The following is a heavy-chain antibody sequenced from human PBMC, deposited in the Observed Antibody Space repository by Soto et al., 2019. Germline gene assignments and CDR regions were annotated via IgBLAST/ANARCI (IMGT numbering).Heavy chain of an antibody. CDR3: VRTLTSGRQDS. J-gene: IGHJ5*01. D-gene: IGHD3-10*01. V-gene: IGHV4-59*11. CDR2: IYYSGST. CDR1: GGSISGHY. Sequence: PSETLSLTCTVSGGSISGHYWSWIRQSPGKGLEWIAYIYYSGSTNYNPSLKSRVTISLDTSTNQFSLRLSSVTAADTAVYYCVRTLTSGRQDSWGQGTLVTVSS.